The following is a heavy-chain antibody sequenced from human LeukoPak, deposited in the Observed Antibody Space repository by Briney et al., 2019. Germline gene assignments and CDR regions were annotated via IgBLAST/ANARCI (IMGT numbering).Heavy chain of an antibody. Sequence: GGSLRLSCAAPGFSFSSHSMNWVRQAPGKGLEWVSSVSSSSSFIYYADSVKGRFTISRDNAKKSLYLQMNSLRAEDTAVYYCARDRVSGFGPDYWGQGTLVTVSS. CDR1: GFSFSSHS. V-gene: IGHV3-21*01. D-gene: IGHD3-10*01. CDR3: ARDRVSGFGPDY. CDR2: VSSSSSFI. J-gene: IGHJ4*02.